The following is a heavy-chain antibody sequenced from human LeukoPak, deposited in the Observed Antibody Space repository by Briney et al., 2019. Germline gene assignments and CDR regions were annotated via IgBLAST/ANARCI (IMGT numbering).Heavy chain of an antibody. V-gene: IGHV1-46*01. Sequence: NPSGGSTSYAQKFQGRVTMTRDTSTSTVYMEPSSLRSEDTAVYYCARDRVLLWFGVKDIWGQGTMVTVSS. CDR3: ARDRVLLWFGVKDI. J-gene: IGHJ3*02. CDR2: NPSGGST. D-gene: IGHD3-10*01.